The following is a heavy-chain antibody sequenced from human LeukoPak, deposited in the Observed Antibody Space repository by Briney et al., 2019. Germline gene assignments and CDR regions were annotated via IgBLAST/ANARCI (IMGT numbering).Heavy chain of an antibody. CDR1: GGTFSRYA. D-gene: IGHD3-22*01. Sequence: SVKVSCKASGGTFSRYAISWVRQAPGQGLEWMGGIIPIFGTANYAQKFQGRVTITADEPSNTAYMELNSLRSEDTAIYYCARDAAIYDTGAYYYLWWGQGTLVTVSS. CDR2: IIPIFGTA. J-gene: IGHJ4*02. CDR3: ARDAAIYDTGAYYYLW. V-gene: IGHV1-69*13.